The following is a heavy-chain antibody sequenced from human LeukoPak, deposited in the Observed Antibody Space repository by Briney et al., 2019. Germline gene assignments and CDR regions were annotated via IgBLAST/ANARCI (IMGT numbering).Heavy chain of an antibody. V-gene: IGHV4-59*01. CDR3: ARAYSGTLPFDY. Sequence: SETLSLTCTVSGGSISSYYWNWIRQTPGKGLEWIGYISYTGSTSYNPSLQSRVTISVDTSKNQFSLNLGSVTAADTAVYYCARAYSGTLPFDYWGQGTLVTVSS. D-gene: IGHD1-26*01. CDR2: ISYTGST. CDR1: GGSISSYY. J-gene: IGHJ4*02.